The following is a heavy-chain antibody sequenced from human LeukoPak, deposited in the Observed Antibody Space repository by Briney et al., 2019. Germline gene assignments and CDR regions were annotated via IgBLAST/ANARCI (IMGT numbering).Heavy chain of an antibody. J-gene: IGHJ5*02. CDR2: MYYSGST. CDR1: GDSISSGDYY. D-gene: IGHD3-22*01. Sequence: SETLSLTCTVSGDSISSGDYYWRWIRQPPGKGLEWIAYMYYSGSTYYNPSLKSRVTMSADTSKNQLSLKLSSVTAADTAVYYCARPYYYDSRIGPWGQGILVTVSS. V-gene: IGHV4-30-4*01. CDR3: ARPYYYDSRIGP.